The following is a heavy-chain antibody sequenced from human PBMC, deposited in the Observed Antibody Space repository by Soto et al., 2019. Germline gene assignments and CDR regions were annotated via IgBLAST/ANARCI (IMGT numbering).Heavy chain of an antibody. D-gene: IGHD6-13*01. J-gene: IGHJ6*02. CDR1: GGTFSSYA. CDR2: IIPIFGTA. Sequence: GASVKVSCKASGGTFSSYAISWVRQAPGQGLEWMGGIIPIFGTANYAQKFQGRVTITADESTSTAYMELSSLRSEDTAVYYCARDRGIAAAGSHYGMDVWGQETTVTVSS. V-gene: IGHV1-69*13. CDR3: ARDRGIAAAGSHYGMDV.